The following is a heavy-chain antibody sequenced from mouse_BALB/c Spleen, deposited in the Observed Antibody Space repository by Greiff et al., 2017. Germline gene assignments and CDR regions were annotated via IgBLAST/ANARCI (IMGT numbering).Heavy chain of an antibody. J-gene: IGHJ4*01. CDR1: GYTFTSYW. Sequence: VQLQQSGTVLVKPGASVKMSCKASGYTFTSYWMHWVKQRPGQGLEWIGYINPSTGYTEYNQKFKDKATLTADKSSSTAYIQLSSLTSEDSAVYYCARRMAYAMDYWGQGTSVTVSS. CDR3: ARRMAYAMDY. CDR2: INPSTGYT. D-gene: IGHD2-3*01. V-gene: IGHV1-7*01.